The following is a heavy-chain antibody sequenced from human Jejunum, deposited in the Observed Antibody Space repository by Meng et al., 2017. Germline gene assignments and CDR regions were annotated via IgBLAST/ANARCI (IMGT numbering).Heavy chain of an antibody. J-gene: IGHJ5*01. D-gene: IGHD6-19*01. CDR2: ITAAGTVM. CDR3: SRGPYTTGRAYNRYDS. CDR1: GFTFRDHE. Sequence: GESLKISCVASGFTFRDHEMTWVRQAPGGGLEWISYITAAGTVMYYADSVRGRFTISRDNAKNSLYLQMNSLRAEDTAIYYCSRGPYTTGRAYNRYDSWGQGTLVTVSS. V-gene: IGHV3-48*03.